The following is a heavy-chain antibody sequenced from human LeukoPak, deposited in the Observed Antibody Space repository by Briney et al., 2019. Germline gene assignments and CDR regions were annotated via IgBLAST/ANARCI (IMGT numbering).Heavy chain of an antibody. D-gene: IGHD3-22*01. Sequence: SETLSLTCTVSGGSISSYYWSWIRQHPGKGLEWIGYIYYSGSTYYNPSLKSRVTISVDTSKNQFSLKLSSVTATDTAVYYCASGKPDSSGYYLDAFDIWGQGTMVTVSS. V-gene: IGHV4-59*06. CDR3: ASGKPDSSGYYLDAFDI. CDR2: IYYSGST. J-gene: IGHJ3*02. CDR1: GGSISSYY.